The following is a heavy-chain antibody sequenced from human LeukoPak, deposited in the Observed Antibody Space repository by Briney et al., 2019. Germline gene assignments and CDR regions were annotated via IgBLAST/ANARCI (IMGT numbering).Heavy chain of an antibody. CDR1: GFTFSNHA. D-gene: IGHD3-22*01. CDR3: ARWGYDSSGSYWDN. Sequence: GGSLRLSCAASGFTFSNHAMSWVRQAPGKGLEWVSGISGSGGSTYYADSVRGRFTISGDNSKNTVYLQMNSLRADDTAVYYCARWGYDSSGSYWDNWGQGTLVTVSS. J-gene: IGHJ4*02. CDR2: ISGSGGST. V-gene: IGHV3-23*01.